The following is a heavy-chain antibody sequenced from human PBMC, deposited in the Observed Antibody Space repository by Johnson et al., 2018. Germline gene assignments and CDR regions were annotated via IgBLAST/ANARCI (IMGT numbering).Heavy chain of an antibody. V-gene: IGHV3-23*04. Sequence: VQLVQSGGGLVQPGGSLRLSCAASGFTFSSYAMSWVRQAPGKGLEWVSAISGSGGRTYYADSVKGRFTISRDNSKNRLYLQMNSLRAEDTAVYYCAKASSRIQLWLPSYYYGMDVWGQGTTVTVSS. D-gene: IGHD5-18*01. J-gene: IGHJ6*02. CDR1: GFTFSSYA. CDR2: ISGSGGRT. CDR3: AKASSRIQLWLPSYYYGMDV.